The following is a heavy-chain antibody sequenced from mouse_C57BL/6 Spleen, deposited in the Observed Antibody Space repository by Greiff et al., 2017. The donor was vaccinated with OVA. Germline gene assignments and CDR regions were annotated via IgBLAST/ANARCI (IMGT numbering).Heavy chain of an antibody. CDR2: ISSGSSTI. V-gene: IGHV5-17*01. J-gene: IGHJ1*03. D-gene: IGHD2-4*01. CDR1: GFTFSDYG. Sequence: EVKLMESGGGLVKPGGSLKLSCAASGFTFSDYGMHWVRQAPEKGLEWVAYISSGSSTIYYADTVKGRFTISRDNAKNTLFLQMTSLRSEDTAMYYCARARDYDGYFDVWGTGTTVTVSS. CDR3: ARARDYDGYFDV.